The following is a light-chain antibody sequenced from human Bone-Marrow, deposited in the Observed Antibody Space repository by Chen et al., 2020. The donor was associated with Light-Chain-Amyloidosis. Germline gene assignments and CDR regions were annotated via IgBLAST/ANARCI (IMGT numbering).Light chain of an antibody. J-gene: IGKJ1*01. V-gene: IGKV1-5*03. Sequence: TQSPSTLSASVGDRVPITCRASQSINNWLAWYQQRPGRAPQLLIYKANSLETGVPARFSGSGAGTEFTHTISSLQPDDFATYYCQQYESYPWTFGQGTKVEIK. CDR1: QSINNW. CDR2: KAN. CDR3: QQYESYPWT.